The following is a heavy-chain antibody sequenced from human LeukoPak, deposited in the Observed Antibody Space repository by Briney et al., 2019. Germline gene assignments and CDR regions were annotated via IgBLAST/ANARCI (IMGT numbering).Heavy chain of an antibody. CDR2: ISSSSSTI. D-gene: IGHD6-13*01. CDR3: ARARRYRSSWYHDY. Sequence: GGSLRLSCAASGFTFSSYSMNWVRQAPGKGLDWVSYISSSSSTIYYADSVKGRFTISRDNANNSLYLQMNSLRDEDTAVYYCARARRYRSSWYHDYWGQGSLVTVSS. J-gene: IGHJ4*02. CDR1: GFTFSSYS. V-gene: IGHV3-48*02.